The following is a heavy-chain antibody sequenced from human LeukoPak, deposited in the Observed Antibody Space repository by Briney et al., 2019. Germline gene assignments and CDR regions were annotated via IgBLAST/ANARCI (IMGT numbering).Heavy chain of an antibody. D-gene: IGHD3-3*01. CDR2: IWYDGSNK. Sequence: GGSLRLSCAASGFTFSSYGMHWVRQAPGKGLEWVAVIWYDGSNKYYADFVKGRFTISRDNSKNTLYLQMNSLRAEDTAVYYCARAQSGFWSGYCFDYWGQGTLVTVSS. CDR3: ARAQSGFWSGYCFDY. V-gene: IGHV3-33*01. CDR1: GFTFSSYG. J-gene: IGHJ4*02.